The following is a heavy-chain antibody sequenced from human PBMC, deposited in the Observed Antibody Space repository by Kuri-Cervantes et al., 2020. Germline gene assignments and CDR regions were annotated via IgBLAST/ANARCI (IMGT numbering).Heavy chain of an antibody. CDR1: GFTFSSSW. Sequence: GGSLRLSCAASGFTFSSSWMHWVRPAPGKGLVWVSRINSDASSTRYADSVRGRFTISRDNAKNTLYLQMNNLRAEDTAVYYCARVKQWLADSWGQGTLVTVSS. J-gene: IGHJ4*02. CDR3: ARVKQWLADS. V-gene: IGHV3-74*01. CDR2: INSDASST. D-gene: IGHD6-19*01.